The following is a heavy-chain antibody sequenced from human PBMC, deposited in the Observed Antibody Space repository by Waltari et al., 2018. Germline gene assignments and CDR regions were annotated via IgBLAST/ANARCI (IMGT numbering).Heavy chain of an antibody. V-gene: IGHV3-48*03. Sequence: EVQLVESGGGLVQPGGSLRLSCAASGFTFSSYEMNWVRQAPGKGLEWVSYISSSGSTIYYADSVKGRFTISRDNAKKSLNLQMNSLRAEDTAVYYCARDRVGATTQLFEYWGQGTLVTVSS. CDR1: GFTFSSYE. CDR2: ISSSGSTI. D-gene: IGHD1-26*01. CDR3: ARDRVGATTQLFEY. J-gene: IGHJ4*02.